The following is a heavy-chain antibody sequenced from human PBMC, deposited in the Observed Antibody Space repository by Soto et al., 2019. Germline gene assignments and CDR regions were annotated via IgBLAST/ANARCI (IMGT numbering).Heavy chain of an antibody. CDR1: GFTLSTYW. J-gene: IGHJ5*02. Sequence: EVQLVESGGGLVQPGGSLRLSCAASGFTLSTYWMHWVRQVPGKGLVWVSRISSGGTYTNYADSVNGRFTISRDSARNTLFLQMNYLTGEDTAVYYCARTFVDGMAGFGPWGQGTLVTVSS. D-gene: IGHD2-15*01. CDR2: ISSGGTYT. V-gene: IGHV3-74*01. CDR3: ARTFVDGMAGFGP.